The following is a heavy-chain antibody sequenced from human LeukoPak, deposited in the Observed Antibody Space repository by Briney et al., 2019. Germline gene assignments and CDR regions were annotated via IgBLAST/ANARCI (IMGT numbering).Heavy chain of an antibody. J-gene: IGHJ4*02. CDR1: GFTFSSYS. D-gene: IGHD1-26*01. V-gene: IGHV3-21*01. Sequence: KAGGPLRLSCAASGFTFSSYSMNWVRQAPGKGLEWVSSISSSSSYIYYADSVKGRFTISRDNAKNSLYLQMNSLRAEDTAVYYCATKRYSGTYPDLDNWGQGTLVTVSS. CDR3: ATKRYSGTYPDLDN. CDR2: ISSSSSYI.